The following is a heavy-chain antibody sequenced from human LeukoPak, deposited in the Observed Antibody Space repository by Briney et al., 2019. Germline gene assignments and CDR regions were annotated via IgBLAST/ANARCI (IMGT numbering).Heavy chain of an antibody. Sequence: GGSLRLSCEASGFTFSSNWMNWVRQAPGKGLEWVAKIKEDGSQNYHADSVKGRFTISRDNAKNSLYLQMNSLRAEDTAMYYCAKDKHWSFDYWGQGTLVTVSS. V-gene: IGHV3-7*01. D-gene: IGHD2-8*02. J-gene: IGHJ4*02. CDR2: IKEDGSQN. CDR3: AKDKHWSFDY. CDR1: GFTFSSNW.